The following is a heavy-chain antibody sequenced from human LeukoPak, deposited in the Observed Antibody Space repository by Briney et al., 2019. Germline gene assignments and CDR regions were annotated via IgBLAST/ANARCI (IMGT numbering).Heavy chain of an antibody. CDR2: IWYDGSNK. CDR3: AREKQKYSSGWYCLDY. D-gene: IGHD6-19*01. V-gene: IGHV3-33*01. J-gene: IGHJ4*02. CDR1: GFTFSTYG. Sequence: GGSLRLSCAASGFTFSTYGLHWVRQAPGKGLEWVALIWYDGSNKYYADSVKGRFTISRDNSKNTLYLQMNSLRAEDTAVYCCAREKQKYSSGWYCLDYWGQGTLVTVSS.